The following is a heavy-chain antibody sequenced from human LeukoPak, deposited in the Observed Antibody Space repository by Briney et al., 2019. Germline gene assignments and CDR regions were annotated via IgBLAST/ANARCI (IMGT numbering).Heavy chain of an antibody. CDR2: TKIKTDDGTP. Sequence: GGSLRLSCAASGFTFSNAWMNWLGWVRQAPGKGLEWVGLTKIKTDDGTPDYAALVKGRFTISRYDSKNTVYLEMNSLETEDTAVYYCISGGGTADYWGQGTLVSVSS. J-gene: IGHJ4*02. CDR3: ISGGGTADY. D-gene: IGHD1-1*01. CDR1: GFTFSNAW. V-gene: IGHV3-15*01.